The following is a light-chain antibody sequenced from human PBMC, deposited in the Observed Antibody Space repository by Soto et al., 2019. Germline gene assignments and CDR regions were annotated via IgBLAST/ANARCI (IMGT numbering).Light chain of an antibody. V-gene: IGKV3-11*01. CDR1: QSVSGH. CDR2: DAS. Sequence: EIVMTQSPATLSVSPLEIVTLSFMASQSVSGHLAWYQQKPGQAPRLLIYDASIRATDIPARFSGSGSGTDFTLTISSLEPEDFALYYCQHRANWPLTFGGGTKVDIK. CDR3: QHRANWPLT. J-gene: IGKJ4*01.